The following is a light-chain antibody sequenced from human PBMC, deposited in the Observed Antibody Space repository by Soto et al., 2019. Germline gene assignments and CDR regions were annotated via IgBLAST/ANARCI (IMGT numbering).Light chain of an antibody. J-gene: IGKJ1*01. CDR3: QQCMNWPPAT. V-gene: IGKV3-11*01. CDR1: QSVSSY. CDR2: DAS. Sequence: EIVLTQSPATLSLSPGERATLSCRASQSVSSYLAWYQQKPGQAPRLLIYDASNRATGIPARFSGSGSGTDFTLTICSLVPKDFLVYYCQQCMNWPPATFGQGTKVDIK.